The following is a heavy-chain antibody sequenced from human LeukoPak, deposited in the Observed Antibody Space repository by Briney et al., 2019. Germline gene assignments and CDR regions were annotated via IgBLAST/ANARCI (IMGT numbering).Heavy chain of an antibody. CDR2: INSDGSST. D-gene: IGHD2-15*01. V-gene: IGHV3-74*01. CDR3: ARVEAKIAPLDY. Sequence: EGSLRLSCAASGFTFSNAWMHWVRQAPGKGLVWVSRINSDGSSTSYADSVKGRFTISRDNAKNTLYLQMNSLRAEDTAVYYCARVEAKIAPLDYWGQGTLVTVSS. CDR1: GFTFSNAW. J-gene: IGHJ4*02.